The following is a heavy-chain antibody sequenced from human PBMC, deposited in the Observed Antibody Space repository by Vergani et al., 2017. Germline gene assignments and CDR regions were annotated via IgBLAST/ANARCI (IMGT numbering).Heavy chain of an antibody. Sequence: QVQLVESGGGVVQPGRSLRLSCAASGFTFSSYGMHWVRQAPGKGLEWVAVIWYDGSNKYYAASVKGRLTISRDNSKNTLYLQRNSLRAEDTAVYYCTTDIVVVPAAMDVWGKGP. V-gene: IGHV3-33*01. CDR1: GFTFSSYG. D-gene: IGHD2-2*01. CDR3: TTDIVVVPAAMDV. J-gene: IGHJ6*04. CDR2: IWYDGSNK.